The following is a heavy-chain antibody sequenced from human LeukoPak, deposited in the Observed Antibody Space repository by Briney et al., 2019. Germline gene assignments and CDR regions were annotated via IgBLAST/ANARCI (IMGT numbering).Heavy chain of an antibody. Sequence: SETLSLTCTVSGGTISSYYWSWIRQPAGKGLEWIGRIYTSGSTNYNPSLMSRVTMSLDTTTNKSSLKMSSGTAADTAVYYCARDGDLGICDYWGQGTLVTVSS. CDR3: ARDGDLGICDY. V-gene: IGHV4-4*07. CDR2: IYTSGST. D-gene: IGHD3-16*01. J-gene: IGHJ4*02. CDR1: GGTISSYY.